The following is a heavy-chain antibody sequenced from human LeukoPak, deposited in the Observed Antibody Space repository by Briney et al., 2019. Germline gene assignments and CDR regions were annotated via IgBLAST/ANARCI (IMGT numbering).Heavy chain of an antibody. J-gene: IGHJ3*02. CDR2: TYYSGST. V-gene: IGHV4-30-4*08. CDR3: ARDLLKWELPYGDDAFDI. Sequence: SETLSLTCTVSGGSISSGDYYWSWIRQPPGKGLEWIGYTYYSGSTYHNPSLKSRVTISVDTSKNQFSLKLSSVTAADTAVYYCARDLLKWELPYGDDAFDIWGQGTMVTVSS. CDR1: GGSISSGDYY. D-gene: IGHD1-26*01.